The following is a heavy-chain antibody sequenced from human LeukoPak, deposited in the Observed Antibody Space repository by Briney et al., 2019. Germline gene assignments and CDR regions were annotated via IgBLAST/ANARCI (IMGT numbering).Heavy chain of an antibody. CDR3: ARIQGIAAAEDY. Sequence: SGPTLVNPTQTLTLTCTFSGFSLSPSGMCVSWIRQPPGKALEWLARIDWDDDKYYSTSLKTRLTISKDTSKNQVVLTMTNMDPVDTATYYCARIQGIAAAEDYWGQGTLVTVSS. V-gene: IGHV2-70*11. CDR1: GFSLSPSGMC. J-gene: IGHJ4*02. D-gene: IGHD6-13*01. CDR2: IDWDDDK.